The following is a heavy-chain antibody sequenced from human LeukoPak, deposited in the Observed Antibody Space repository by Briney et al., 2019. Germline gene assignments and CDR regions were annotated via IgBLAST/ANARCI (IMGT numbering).Heavy chain of an antibody. D-gene: IGHD3-10*01. CDR1: GGSINSRNW. J-gene: IGHJ4*02. V-gene: IGHV4-4*02. Sequence: SGTLSLTCAVSGGSINSRNWWTWVRQPPGKGLEWIGEMYHSGNTNYNPSLKSRVTISVDKSKNQFSLKLSSLTAADTAVYYCARALRITMVWGVGGYWGQGTLVTVSS. CDR2: MYHSGNT. CDR3: ARALRITMVWGVGGY.